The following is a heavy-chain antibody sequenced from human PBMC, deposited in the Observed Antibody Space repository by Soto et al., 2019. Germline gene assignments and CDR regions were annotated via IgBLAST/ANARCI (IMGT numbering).Heavy chain of an antibody. CDR3: ARHKGRFLEWPQENDY. CDR1: GYTFTSYG. V-gene: IGHV1-18*01. CDR2: ISAYNGNT. J-gene: IGHJ4*02. D-gene: IGHD3-3*01. Sequence: ASVKVSCKASGYTFTSYGISWVRQAPGQGLEWMGWISAYNGNTNYAQKLQGRVTMTTDTSTSTAYMELRSLRSDDTAVYYCARHKGRFLEWPQENDYWGQGTLVTVSS.